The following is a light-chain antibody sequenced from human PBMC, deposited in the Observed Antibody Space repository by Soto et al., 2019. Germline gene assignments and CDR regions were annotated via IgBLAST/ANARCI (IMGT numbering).Light chain of an antibody. CDR1: QSIRYY. CDR2: GAS. J-gene: IGKJ1*01. V-gene: IGKV1-5*01. CDR3: QHHNSYSQT. Sequence: DIELIGPRTIQSTSEGDRVTITCRASQSIRYYLAWYQQMPGKAPKLLIYGASSLQSGVPSRFSGSGSGTEFTLTISSLQPDDFATYFCQHHNSYSQTFGQGTKVDIK.